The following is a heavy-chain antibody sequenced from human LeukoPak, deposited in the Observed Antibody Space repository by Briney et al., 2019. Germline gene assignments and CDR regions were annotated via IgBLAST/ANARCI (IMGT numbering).Heavy chain of an antibody. CDR3: ASCVGDSSGYYSFDY. CDR2: IYSGGST. CDR1: GFTVSSNY. D-gene: IGHD3-22*01. V-gene: IGHV3-53*01. J-gene: IGHJ4*02. Sequence: PGGSLRLSCAASGFTVSSNYMSWVRQAPGKGLEWVSVIYSGGSTYYADSVKGRFTIPRDNSKNTLYLQMNSLRAEDTAVYYCASCVGDSSGYYSFDYWGQGTLVTVSS.